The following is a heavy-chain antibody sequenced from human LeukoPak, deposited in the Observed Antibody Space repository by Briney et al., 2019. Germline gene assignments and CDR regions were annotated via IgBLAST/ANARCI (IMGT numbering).Heavy chain of an antibody. CDR2: INSDGSST. V-gene: IGHV3-74*01. Sequence: GGSLRLSCAASGFTFSSYWMHWVRQAPGKGPVWVSRINSDGSSTSYADSVKGRFTISRDNAKNTLYLQMNSLRAEDTAVYYCVLEEKYSSGWSYLDYWGQGTLVTV. CDR1: GFTFSSYW. CDR3: VLEEKYSSGWSYLDY. D-gene: IGHD6-19*01. J-gene: IGHJ4*02.